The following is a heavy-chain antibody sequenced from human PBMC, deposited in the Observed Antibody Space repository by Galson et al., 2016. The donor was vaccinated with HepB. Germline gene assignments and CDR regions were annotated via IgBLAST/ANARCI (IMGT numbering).Heavy chain of an antibody. J-gene: IGHJ6*04. D-gene: IGHD2-2*01. CDR2: ISGSGRTM. V-gene: IGHV3-11*01. CDR1: GFTFSDYY. CDR3: ARDGCSITTCYSDYYYYHGLDV. Sequence: SLRLSCAASGFTFSDYYMSWIRQAPGKGLEWISYISGSGRTMYYPDSMRGRFTVSRDNAKNSLFLQLDSLRAEDTAVYYCARDGCSITTCYSDYYYYHGLDVWGKGTTVTVSS.